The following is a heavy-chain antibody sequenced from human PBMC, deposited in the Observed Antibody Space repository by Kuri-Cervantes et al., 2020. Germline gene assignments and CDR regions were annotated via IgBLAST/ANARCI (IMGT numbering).Heavy chain of an antibody. CDR1: GYTLTELS. CDR3: ARLITIFGGDAFDI. J-gene: IGHJ3*02. CDR2: FDPEDGET. D-gene: IGHD3-3*01. V-gene: IGHV1-24*01. Sequence: ASVKVSCKVSGYTLTELSMHWVRQAPGKGLEWMGGFDPEDGETIYAQKFQGRVTMTEDTSTDTAYMELSSLRSEDTAVYYCARLITIFGGDAFDIWGQGTMVTVSS.